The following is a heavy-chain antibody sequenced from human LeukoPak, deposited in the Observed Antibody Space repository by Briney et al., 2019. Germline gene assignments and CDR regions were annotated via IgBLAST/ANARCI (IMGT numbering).Heavy chain of an antibody. D-gene: IGHD4-23*01. V-gene: IGHV1-69*13. CDR2: IIPIFGTA. Sequence: SVKVSCKASGYTFTSYCINWVRQAPGQGLEWMGGIIPIFGTANYAQKFQGRVTITADESTSTAYMELSSLRSEDTAVYYCARASTVVTLYYFDYWGQGTLVTVSS. CDR3: ARASTVVTLYYFDY. J-gene: IGHJ4*02. CDR1: GYTFTSYC.